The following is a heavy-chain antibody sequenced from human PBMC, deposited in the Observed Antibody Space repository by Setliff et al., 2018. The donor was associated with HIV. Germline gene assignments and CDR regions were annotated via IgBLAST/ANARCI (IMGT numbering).Heavy chain of an antibody. D-gene: IGHD1-26*01. CDR3: ALASIVSTARWNH. Sequence: ASVKVSCKASGYTFSGYYLHWVRRAPGQGLEWMGWINPNSGATNYAQNFQGRVTMTRDTSISTAYMDLSSLTSDDTAVYYCALASIVSTARWNHWGRGSLVTVSS. CDR1: GYTFSGYY. CDR2: INPNSGAT. J-gene: IGHJ5*02. V-gene: IGHV1-2*02.